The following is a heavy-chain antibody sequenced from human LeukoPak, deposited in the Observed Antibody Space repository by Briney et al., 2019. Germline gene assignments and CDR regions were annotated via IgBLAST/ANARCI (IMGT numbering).Heavy chain of an antibody. Sequence: ASVKVSCKASGYTFTDYYIHWVRQAPGQGLEWMGWISAYNGNTNYAQKLQGRVTMTTDTSTSTAYMELSSLRSEDTAVYYCARALFLYYYDSSGYSHPFDYWGQGTLVTVSS. D-gene: IGHD3-22*01. J-gene: IGHJ4*02. CDR2: ISAYNGNT. CDR1: GYTFTDYY. V-gene: IGHV1-18*01. CDR3: ARALFLYYYDSSGYSHPFDY.